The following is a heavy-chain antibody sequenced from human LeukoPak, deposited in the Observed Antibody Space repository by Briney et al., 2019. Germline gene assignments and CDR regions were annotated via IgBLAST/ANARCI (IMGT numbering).Heavy chain of an antibody. CDR3: ARDLSSRGYTYGTPAFTFDI. Sequence: GGSLRLSCAASGFTFSTYSINWVRQAPGKGLEWVSYISSDSSTIYYADSLRGRFTISRDNAKNSLSLLMNSLRAEDTAVYYSARDLSSRGYTYGTPAFTFDIWGQGTMVTVSS. CDR2: ISSDSSTI. D-gene: IGHD5-18*01. CDR1: GFTFSTYS. J-gene: IGHJ3*02. V-gene: IGHV3-48*01.